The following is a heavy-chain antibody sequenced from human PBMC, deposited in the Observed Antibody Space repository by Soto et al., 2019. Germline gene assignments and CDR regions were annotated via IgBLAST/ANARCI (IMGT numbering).Heavy chain of an antibody. J-gene: IGHJ6*03. CDR2: INHSGST. Sequence: SETLSLTCAVYGGSFSGYYWSWIRQPPGKGLEWIGEINHSGSTNYNPSLKSRVTISVDTSKNQFSLKLSSVTAADTAVYYCARRGDWGSGSYYYYMDVWGKGTTVTVSS. CDR3: ARRGDWGSGSYYYYMDV. D-gene: IGHD3-10*01. CDR1: GGSFSGYY. V-gene: IGHV4-34*01.